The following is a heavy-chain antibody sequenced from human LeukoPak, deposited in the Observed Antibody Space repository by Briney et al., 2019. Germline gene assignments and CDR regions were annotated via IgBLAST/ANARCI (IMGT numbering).Heavy chain of an antibody. Sequence: AGGSLRLSCAASGFTFRNHWMHWVRQTPGRVQGWDSRISSDGSSTTYADSVKGRFTISRDNAKNTLYLQMNNLRAEDTAMYYCARDQRVTGRPDIDYWGQGTLVIVSS. D-gene: IGHD6-6*01. CDR2: ISSDGSST. J-gene: IGHJ4*02. CDR1: GFTFRNHW. V-gene: IGHV3-74*03. CDR3: ARDQRVTGRPDIDY.